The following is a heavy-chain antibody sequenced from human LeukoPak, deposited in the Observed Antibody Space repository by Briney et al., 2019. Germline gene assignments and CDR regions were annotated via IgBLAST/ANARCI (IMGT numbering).Heavy chain of an antibody. CDR1: GGSISSYY. Sequence: SETLSLTCSVSGGSISSYYWSWIRQPAGKGLEWIGRIYTSGTTNYNPSLKSRVTMSVDTSKNQFSLKLTSVTAADTAVYYCARGGSSWQSFDYWGQGTLVTVSS. CDR3: ARGGSSWQSFDY. D-gene: IGHD6-13*01. J-gene: IGHJ4*02. CDR2: IYTSGTT. V-gene: IGHV4-4*07.